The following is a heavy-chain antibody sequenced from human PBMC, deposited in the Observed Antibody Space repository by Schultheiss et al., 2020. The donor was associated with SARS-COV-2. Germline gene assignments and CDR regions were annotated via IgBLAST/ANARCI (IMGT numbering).Heavy chain of an antibody. CDR2: ISSSSSYI. J-gene: IGHJ6*02. D-gene: IGHD2-2*01. Sequence: GGSLRLSCAASGFTFSSYGMHWVRQAPGKGLEWVSSISSSSSYIYYADSVKGRFTISRDNAKNSLYLQMNSLRAEDTAVYYCAKDFVVPAATHYYYYGMDVWGQGTTVTVSS. CDR1: GFTFSSYG. CDR3: AKDFVVPAATHYYYYGMDV. V-gene: IGHV3-21*01.